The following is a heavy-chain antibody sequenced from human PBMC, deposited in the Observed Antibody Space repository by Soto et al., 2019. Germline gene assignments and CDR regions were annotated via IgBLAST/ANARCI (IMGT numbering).Heavy chain of an antibody. CDR3: ARLSDYDSSGYPN. V-gene: IGHV4-4*02. J-gene: IGHJ4*02. CDR2: IYHSGST. CDR1: GGSISSSNW. Sequence: LSLTCAVSGGSISSSNWWSWVRQPPGKGLEWIGEIYHSGSTNYNPSLKSRVTISVDKSKNQFSLKLSSVTAADTAVYYCARLSDYDSSGYPNWGQGTLVTVSS. D-gene: IGHD3-22*01.